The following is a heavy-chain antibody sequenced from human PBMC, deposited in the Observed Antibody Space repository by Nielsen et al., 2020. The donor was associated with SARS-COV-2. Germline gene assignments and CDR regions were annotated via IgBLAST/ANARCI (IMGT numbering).Heavy chain of an antibody. Sequence: GGSLRLSCAASGFTFSSYAMHWVRQAPGKGLEWVAVISYDGSNKYYADSVKGRFTISRDNSKNTLYLQMNSLRAEDTAVYYCAKIAVAGTDFDYWGQGTLVTVSS. D-gene: IGHD6-19*01. V-gene: IGHV3-30*18. J-gene: IGHJ4*02. CDR1: GFTFSSYA. CDR3: AKIAVAGTDFDY. CDR2: ISYDGSNK.